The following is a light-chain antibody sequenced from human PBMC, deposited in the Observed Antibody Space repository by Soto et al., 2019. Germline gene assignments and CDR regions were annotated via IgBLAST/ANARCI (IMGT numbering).Light chain of an antibody. CDR1: SSDVGANNY. J-gene: IGLJ2*01. CDR3: SSFAGSKV. CDR2: EVS. V-gene: IGLV2-8*01. Sequence: QSALTQPPSASGSPGQSVTISCTGSSSDVGANNYVSWYQQHTGKAPKLMIYEVSKRPSGVPDRFSGSKSGNTASLTVSGLQAEDEADYYCSSFAGSKVFGGGTKVTVL.